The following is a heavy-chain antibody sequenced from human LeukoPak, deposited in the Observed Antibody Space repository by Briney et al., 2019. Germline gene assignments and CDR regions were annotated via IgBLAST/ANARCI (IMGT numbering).Heavy chain of an antibody. CDR2: INSDGSST. Sequence: GGSLRLSCAASGFTFSSYSMNWVRQAPGKGLVWVSRINSDGSSTSYADSVKGRFTISRDNAKNSLHLQMNSLRAEDTAVYYCARVGIILAAGTCDYWGQGTLVTVSS. CDR1: GFTFSSYS. CDR3: ARVGIILAAGTCDY. D-gene: IGHD6-13*01. J-gene: IGHJ4*02. V-gene: IGHV3-74*01.